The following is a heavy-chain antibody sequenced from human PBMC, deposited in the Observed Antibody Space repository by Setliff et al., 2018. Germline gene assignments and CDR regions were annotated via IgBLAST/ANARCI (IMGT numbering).Heavy chain of an antibody. CDR2: IDPKSGRT. D-gene: IGHD3-16*01. Sequence: ASVKVSCKTSGYPFVGYYIYWMRQAPGQGPEWMGWIDPKSGRTKYAVKFQGRVTMTRDTSINTIYMEVSSLTSDDTAMYYCAKQGDLAFDYWGRGTQVTVSS. V-gene: IGHV1-2*02. J-gene: IGHJ4*02. CDR1: GYPFVGYY. CDR3: AKQGDLAFDY.